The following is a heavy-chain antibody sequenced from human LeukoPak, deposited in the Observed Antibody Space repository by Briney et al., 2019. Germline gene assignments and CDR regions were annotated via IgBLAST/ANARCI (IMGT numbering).Heavy chain of an antibody. V-gene: IGHV4-30-4*01. CDR3: ARGREDDSSGYTFDY. CDR2: IYDSGST. J-gene: IGHJ4*02. Sequence: SQTLSLTCTVSGASIRSGDYYWSWIRQPPGKGLEWIGYIYDSGSTYYNPSLKSRVTISVDTSKNQFSLKLSSVTAADTAVYYCARGREDDSSGYTFDYWGQGTLVTVSS. D-gene: IGHD3-22*01. CDR1: GASIRSGDYY.